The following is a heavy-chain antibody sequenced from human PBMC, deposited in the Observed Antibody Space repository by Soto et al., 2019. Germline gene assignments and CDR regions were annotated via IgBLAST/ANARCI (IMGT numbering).Heavy chain of an antibody. CDR1: GFTFSSYA. J-gene: IGHJ6*02. CDR2: ISYDGSNK. Sequence: QVQLVESGGGVVQPGRSLRLSCAASGFTFSSYAMHWVRQAPGKGLEGVAVISYDGSNKYYADSVKGRFTISRDNSKNTLYTQKKSLRAEDTAVYYCARERAYDDILAGFEVGDGMDVWGQGTTVTVSS. CDR3: ARERAYDDILAGFEVGDGMDV. V-gene: IGHV3-30-3*01. D-gene: IGHD3-9*01.